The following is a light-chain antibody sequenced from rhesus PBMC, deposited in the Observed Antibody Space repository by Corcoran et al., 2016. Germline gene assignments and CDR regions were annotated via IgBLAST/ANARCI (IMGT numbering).Light chain of an antibody. Sequence: DIQMTQSPSSLSASVGDTVTITCRASQSTSSWLAWYQQKPGKAPNLLSYKESTLQRGVPSRFSGSGSGTDFTLTISSLQSEDFATYYCQQYSSSPPLTFGGGTKVEIK. CDR1: QSTSSW. V-gene: IGKV1-22*01. CDR3: QQYSSSPPLT. CDR2: KES. J-gene: IGKJ4*01.